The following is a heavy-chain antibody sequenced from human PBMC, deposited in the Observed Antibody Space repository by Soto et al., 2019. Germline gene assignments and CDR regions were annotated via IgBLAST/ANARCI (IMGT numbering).Heavy chain of an antibody. V-gene: IGHV4-34*01. Sequence: PSETLSLTCAVYGGSFSYYYWSWIRQAPGRGLEWIGEVNHSGSTYYNPSLKSRVTISVDTSKNQFSLKLSSVTAADTAVYYCARGVVRRVIIQYTSFFDYWGQGTLVTVSS. CDR2: VNHSGST. D-gene: IGHD3-10*01. J-gene: IGHJ4*02. CDR1: GGSFSYYY. CDR3: ARGVVRRVIIQYTSFFDY.